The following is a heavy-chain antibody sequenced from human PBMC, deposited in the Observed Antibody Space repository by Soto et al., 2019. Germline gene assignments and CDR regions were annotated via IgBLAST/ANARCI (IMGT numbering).Heavy chain of an antibody. Sequence: SETLSLTCTVSGGSISSGGYYWSWIRQHPGKGLEWIGYIYYSGSTYYNPSLKSRVTISVDTSKNQFSLKLSSVTAADTAVYYWARGRVVITMVGGVIIWPPKSSWFDPWGQGTLVTVSS. CDR3: ARGRVVITMVGGVIIWPPKSSWFDP. CDR1: GGSISSGGYY. J-gene: IGHJ5*02. D-gene: IGHD3-10*01. V-gene: IGHV4-31*03. CDR2: IYYSGST.